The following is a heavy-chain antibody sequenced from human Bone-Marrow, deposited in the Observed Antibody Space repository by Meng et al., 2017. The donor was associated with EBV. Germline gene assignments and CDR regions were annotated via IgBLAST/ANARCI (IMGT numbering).Heavy chain of an antibody. CDR2: INTNTGNP. D-gene: IGHD1-1*01. Sequence: QVRLVQSGSELKKPGASVKVSCKTSGDTFTSYTLNWVRQAPGQGLEWMGWINTNTGNPTYALGFTGRIVFSLDTSVSTAYLQISSLKADDTGVYYCATSNNWSDFHYWGQGTLVTVSS. J-gene: IGHJ4*02. V-gene: IGHV7-4-1*02. CDR1: GDTFTSYT. CDR3: ATSNNWSDFHY.